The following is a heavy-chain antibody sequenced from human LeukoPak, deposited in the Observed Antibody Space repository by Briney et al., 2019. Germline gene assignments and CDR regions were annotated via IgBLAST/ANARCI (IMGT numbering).Heavy chain of an antibody. CDR3: ARGSMTLVVPGDAFDI. D-gene: IGHD6-13*01. V-gene: IGHV1-2*02. CDR1: GYTFTGHY. J-gene: IGHJ3*02. Sequence: ASVKVSCKASGYTFTGHYMHWVRQAPGQGLEWLGWLNPNSGGTNYAQKFQGRVTMTRDTSISTAYMELSRLRSDDTAVYYCARGSMTLVVPGDAFDIWGQRTMVTVSS. CDR2: LNPNSGGT.